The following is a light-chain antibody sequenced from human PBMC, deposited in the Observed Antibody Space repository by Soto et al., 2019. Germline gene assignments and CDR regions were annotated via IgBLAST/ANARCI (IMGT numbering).Light chain of an antibody. CDR2: IAS. Sequence: EIVMTQSPGTLSVSPGEGATLSCRANQSISFNLAWYQQKPGQAPRLLIYIASSRATGIPDRFSGSGSGTDFTLTISRLEPEDFAVYYCQQYRTFGQGTKVDIK. CDR3: QQYRT. V-gene: IGKV3-20*01. J-gene: IGKJ1*01. CDR1: QSISFN.